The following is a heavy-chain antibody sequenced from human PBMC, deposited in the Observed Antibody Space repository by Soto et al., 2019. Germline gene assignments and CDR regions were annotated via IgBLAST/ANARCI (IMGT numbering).Heavy chain of an antibody. V-gene: IGHV3-73*01. Sequence: GGSLRLSCAASGFTFSGSAMHWVRQASGKGLEWVGRIRSKANSYATAYAASVKGRFTISRDDSKNTAYLQMNSLKTEDTAVYYCTRVVVAATFQDYWGQGTLVTVSS. CDR3: TRVVVAATFQDY. J-gene: IGHJ4*02. CDR1: GFTFSGSA. D-gene: IGHD2-15*01. CDR2: IRSKANSYAT.